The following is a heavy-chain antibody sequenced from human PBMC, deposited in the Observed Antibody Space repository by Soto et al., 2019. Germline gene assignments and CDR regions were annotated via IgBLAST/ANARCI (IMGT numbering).Heavy chain of an antibody. CDR1: GYRFTTYG. Sequence: QVRLLQSGAEVKKPGASVKVSCKASGYRFTTYGITWVRLAPGQGLEWLGGISTYNGNTDYAQNLQDRVTMTTETSTSTAYMEVTSLTSDDTAVYYCARGLGTNGLDVWGQGTTVTVSS. J-gene: IGHJ6*02. D-gene: IGHD7-27*01. CDR3: ARGLGTNGLDV. V-gene: IGHV1-18*04. CDR2: ISTYNGNT.